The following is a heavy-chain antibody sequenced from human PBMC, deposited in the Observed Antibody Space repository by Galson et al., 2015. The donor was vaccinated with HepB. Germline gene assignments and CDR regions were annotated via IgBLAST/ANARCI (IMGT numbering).Heavy chain of an antibody. CDR2: VSYDGNNI. CDR3: ARAAAGISGPLDI. D-gene: IGHD6-13*01. J-gene: IGHJ3*02. Sequence: SLRLSCAASGFTFSIYSMHWVRQAPGKGLEWVAVVSYDGNNIYYADSVKGRFTISRDNSNYTVSLHMNSLRPEDTAAYYCARAAAGISGPLDIWGQRTMVTVSS. V-gene: IGHV3-30*04. CDR1: GFTFSIYS.